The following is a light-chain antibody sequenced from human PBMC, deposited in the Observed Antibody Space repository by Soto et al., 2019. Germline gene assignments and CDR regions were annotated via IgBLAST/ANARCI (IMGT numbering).Light chain of an antibody. CDR3: QQYYDWPRT. Sequence: EIVLTQSPGTLSLSPGERATLSCRASQSVTSTHLAWYQQKPGQAPRLLIYDASTRAIGIPARFSGRGSGTEFTLTISSLQSEDFAVYFCQQYYDWPRTFGQGTKVDIK. CDR2: DAS. J-gene: IGKJ1*01. V-gene: IGKV3D-15*01. CDR1: QSVTSTH.